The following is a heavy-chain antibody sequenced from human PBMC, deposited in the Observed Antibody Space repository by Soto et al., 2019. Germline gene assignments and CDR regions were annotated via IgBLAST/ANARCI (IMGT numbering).Heavy chain of an antibody. CDR3: ARVAPNNDNWLDP. CDR1: GGSISSGGYY. J-gene: IGHJ5*02. D-gene: IGHD1-20*01. CDR2: IYYSVST. V-gene: IGHV4-31*03. Sequence: SETLSLTCTVSGGSISSGGYYWSWIRQHPGKGLEWIGYIYYSVSTYYNPSLKSRVTISVETSKNQFSLELSSVTAADTAVYYFARVAPNNDNWLDPWGQGTLLTVSS.